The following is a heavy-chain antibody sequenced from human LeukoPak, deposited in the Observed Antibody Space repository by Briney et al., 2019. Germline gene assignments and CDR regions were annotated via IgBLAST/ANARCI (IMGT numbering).Heavy chain of an antibody. Sequence: GGSLPLSCRGSALIFSSYEMSWVGQAAGKGLAWLSYISSDDRTIYNTDSAKGRVTISRENAKNSLFLQMNGLGGEDRAVYYCARDTWVVSLGIFDSWGQGILVTVSS. V-gene: IGHV3-48*03. D-gene: IGHD1-26*01. CDR2: ISSDDRTI. CDR1: ALIFSSYE. CDR3: ARDTWVVSLGIFDS. J-gene: IGHJ4*02.